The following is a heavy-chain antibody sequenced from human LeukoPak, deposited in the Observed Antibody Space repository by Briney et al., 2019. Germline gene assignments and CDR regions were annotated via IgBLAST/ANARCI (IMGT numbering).Heavy chain of an antibody. CDR2: LTPLAGTP. J-gene: IGHJ4*02. V-gene: IGHV1-69*06. CDR3: D. Sequence: ASVKVSCKASGDTFGTFSFNWVRQAPSEGLEWLGGLTPLAGTPNYAQKFQGRLTISADKSTSTVYMELSRLTSEDTAVYYTDWGQGTLISVSS. CDR1: GDTFGTFS.